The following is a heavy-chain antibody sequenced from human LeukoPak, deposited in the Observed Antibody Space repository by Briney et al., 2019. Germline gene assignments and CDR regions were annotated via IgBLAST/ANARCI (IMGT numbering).Heavy chain of an antibody. D-gene: IGHD2-2*01. CDR2: IGRRGGST. CDR1: GFTFSSYG. CDR3: AKKVPAAAFDI. J-gene: IGHJ3*02. Sequence: SGGSLRLSCTASGFTFSSYGMSWVRQAPGKGLEGVSTIGRRGGSTYYADSVKGRFTISRDSSKNTVYVEMNSLRAEDTAVYYCAKKVPAAAFDIWGQGTMVTVSS. V-gene: IGHV3-23*01.